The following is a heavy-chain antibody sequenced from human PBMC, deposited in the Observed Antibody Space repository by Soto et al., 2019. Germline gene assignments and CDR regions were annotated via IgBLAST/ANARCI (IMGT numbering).Heavy chain of an antibody. V-gene: IGHV4-30-4*01. Sequence: NPSETLSLTCTVSGGSISNPDHYWSWIRQPPGKGLEWIGSIFYSGDTSYNPSLKSRLSISVDTSNNQFSLSLRSVTASDTAVYFCAREGRLQSLDYWGQGTLVTVSS. CDR1: GGSISNPDHY. J-gene: IGHJ4*02. CDR2: IFYSGDT. CDR3: AREGRLQSLDY. D-gene: IGHD4-4*01.